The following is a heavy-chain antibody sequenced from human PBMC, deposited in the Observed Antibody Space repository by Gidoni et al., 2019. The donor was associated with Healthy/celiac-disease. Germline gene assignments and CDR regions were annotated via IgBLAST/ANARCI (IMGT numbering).Heavy chain of an antibody. CDR2: ISWNSGSI. Sequence: EVQLVESGGGLVQPGRSLRLSCAASGFTFDAYAMHWVRQAPGKGLEWASGISWNSGSIGYADSVKGRFTISRDNAKNSLYLQMNSLRAEDTALYYCAKIPDFWSGDDAFDIWGQGTMVTVSS. CDR1: GFTFDAYA. J-gene: IGHJ3*02. CDR3: AKIPDFWSGDDAFDI. V-gene: IGHV3-9*01. D-gene: IGHD3-3*01.